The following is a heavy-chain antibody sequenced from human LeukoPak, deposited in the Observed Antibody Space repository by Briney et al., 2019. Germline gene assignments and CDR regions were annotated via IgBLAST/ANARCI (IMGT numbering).Heavy chain of an antibody. CDR1: RYTFTSYY. J-gene: IGHJ4*02. CDR3: ARDSVGLWFGGAGEPSLYFDY. V-gene: IGHV1-46*01. Sequence: ASVKVSCKASRYTFTSYYMHWVRQAPGQGLEWMGIINPSGGSTSYAQKFQGRVTMTRDTSTSTVYMELSSLRSEDTAVYYCARDSVGLWFGGAGEPSLYFDYWGQGTLVTVSS. D-gene: IGHD3-10*01. CDR2: INPSGGST.